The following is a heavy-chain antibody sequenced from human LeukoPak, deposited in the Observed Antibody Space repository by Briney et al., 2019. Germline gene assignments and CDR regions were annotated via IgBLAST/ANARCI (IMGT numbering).Heavy chain of an antibody. J-gene: IGHJ4*02. Sequence: PGGSLRLSCAASEFTFSYYWMSWVRQAPGKGLEWVANIKQDGSETFYVDSVKGRFSISRDNSKNTLYLQMKSLRAEDTAVYYCAKGGGYYDSRLDYWGQGTLVTVSS. CDR1: EFTFSYYW. CDR3: AKGGGYYDSRLDY. D-gene: IGHD3-22*01. CDR2: IKQDGSET. V-gene: IGHV3-7*01.